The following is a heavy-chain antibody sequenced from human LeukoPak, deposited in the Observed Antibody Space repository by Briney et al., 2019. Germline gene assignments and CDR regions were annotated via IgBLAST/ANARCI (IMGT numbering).Heavy chain of an antibody. CDR2: TSFDGSNR. J-gene: IGHJ3*02. D-gene: IGHD3-3*01. CDR3: AKLGKIYDFGSGYHTDAFDI. V-gene: IGHV3-30*04. Sequence: PGGSLRLSCAASGFTFTTYALHWVRLAPGKGLEWVTLTSFDGSNRYYADSVKGRFTISRDNSKNTLYLQMNSLRAEDTAVYYCAKLGKIYDFGSGYHTDAFDIGGQGTMVTVSS. CDR1: GFTFTTYA.